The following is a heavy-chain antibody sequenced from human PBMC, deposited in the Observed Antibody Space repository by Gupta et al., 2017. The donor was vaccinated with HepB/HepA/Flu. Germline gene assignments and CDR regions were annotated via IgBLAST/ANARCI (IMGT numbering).Heavy chain of an antibody. J-gene: IGHJ4*02. CDR1: EGSFKTYE. CDR2: IIPSVEMT. Sequence: QVQLAESGTGMKKPGSSVKVSSQTSEGSFKTYEIYWVRQAPGQGLEWMGRIIPSVEMTDYGEKFQGRVTFAADSSLNTAYMGLGGLKSEDSAVYYCASQDYYEGGGFDYWGQGTLITVAS. D-gene: IGHD3-22*01. V-gene: IGHV1-69*04. CDR3: ASQDYYEGGGFDY.